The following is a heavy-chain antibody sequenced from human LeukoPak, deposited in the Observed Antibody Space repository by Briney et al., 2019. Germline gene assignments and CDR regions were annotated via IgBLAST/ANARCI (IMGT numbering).Heavy chain of an antibody. CDR2: MSIDGNTK. D-gene: IGHD1-26*01. J-gene: IGHJ4*02. CDR3: AREGGATRPY. Sequence: GGSLRLSCAASGFIFTDYPIHWVRQTPDKGLECVALMSIDGNTKYYANSVRGRFTVSRDNSKNTVYLQMSSLRVEDTAVYYCAREGGATRPYWGQGTLVTVSS. V-gene: IGHV3-30-3*01. CDR1: GFIFTDYP.